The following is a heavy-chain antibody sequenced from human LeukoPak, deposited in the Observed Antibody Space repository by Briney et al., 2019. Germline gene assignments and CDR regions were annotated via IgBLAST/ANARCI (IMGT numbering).Heavy chain of an antibody. CDR1: VGTFSSYA. Sequence: GASVTVSCKASVGTFSSYAISWVRQAPGQGLAWMGGTIPIFGTANYAQKFQGRVTITADESTSTAYMELSSLRSEDTAVYYCARGVSDYYGSGPKAYYYYGMDVWGQGTTVTVSS. CDR2: TIPIFGTA. J-gene: IGHJ6*02. D-gene: IGHD3-10*01. CDR3: ARGVSDYYGSGPKAYYYYGMDV. V-gene: IGHV1-69*13.